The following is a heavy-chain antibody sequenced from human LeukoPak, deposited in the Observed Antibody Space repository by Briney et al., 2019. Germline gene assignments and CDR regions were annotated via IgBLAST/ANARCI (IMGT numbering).Heavy chain of an antibody. D-gene: IGHD6-6*01. CDR1: GVTFSRYW. V-gene: IGHV3-74*01. CDR2: INSDGTGT. CDR3: PRDLPGQLGGLDY. Sequence: PGGSLRLSCEVSGVTFSRYWMHCVRQAPGKGLVWVSLINSDGTGTTYADSVRGRFTISRDNAKDTLYLQMNSLRAEDTAVYYCPRDLPGQLGGLDYWGQGTLVTVSS. J-gene: IGHJ4*02.